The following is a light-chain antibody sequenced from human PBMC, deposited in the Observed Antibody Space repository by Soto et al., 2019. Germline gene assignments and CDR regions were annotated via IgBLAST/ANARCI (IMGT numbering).Light chain of an antibody. CDR2: KAS. Sequence: DIQMTQSPSTLSASVGDRVTITCRASQSISSWLAWYQQKPGKAPKLLIYKASSLESGVPSRFSGSGSGTEFPLTISSLQPDDFATYYRQQYNSYSRTCGQGTKVEIK. V-gene: IGKV1-5*03. J-gene: IGKJ1*01. CDR3: QQYNSYSRT. CDR1: QSISSW.